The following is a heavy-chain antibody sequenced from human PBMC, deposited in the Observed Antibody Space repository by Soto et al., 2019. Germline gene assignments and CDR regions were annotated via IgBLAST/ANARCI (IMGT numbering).Heavy chain of an antibody. J-gene: IGHJ4*02. Sequence: KPSETLSLTCAVSGYFISSGSYWGWIRQPPGKGLEWIGSIYHSGSTSYNPSLKSRVTISVDTSKNQFSLKLTSVTATDTAVYYCARDENYFDFWGQGTLVTVSS. CDR1: GYFISSGSY. CDR3: ARDENYFDF. V-gene: IGHV4-38-2*02. CDR2: IYHSGST.